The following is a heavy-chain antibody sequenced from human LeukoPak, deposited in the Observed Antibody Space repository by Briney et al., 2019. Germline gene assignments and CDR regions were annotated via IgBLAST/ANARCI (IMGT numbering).Heavy chain of an antibody. J-gene: IGHJ2*01. CDR2: INHSGST. D-gene: IGHD1-26*01. Sequence: SETLSLTCAVYGGSFSGYYWSWIRQPPGKGLEWIGEINHSGSTNYNPSLKSRVTISVDTSKNQFPLKLSSVTAADTAVYYCATKGPYSGSYSAYWYFDLWGRGTLVTVSS. CDR3: ATKGPYSGSYSAYWYFDL. CDR1: GGSFSGYY. V-gene: IGHV4-34*01.